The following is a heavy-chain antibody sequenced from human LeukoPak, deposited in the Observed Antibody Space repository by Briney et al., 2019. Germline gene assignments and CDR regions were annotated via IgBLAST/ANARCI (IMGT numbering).Heavy chain of an antibody. CDR1: GGSFSGYY. D-gene: IGHD5-18*01. J-gene: IGHJ4*02. CDR3: ARETRDTAMAPAFDY. Sequence: PSETLSLTCAVYGGSFSGYYWSWIRQPPGKGLEWIGEINHSGSTNYNPSLKSRVTISVDTSKNQFSLKLSSVTAADTAVYYCARETRDTAMAPAFDYWGQGTLDTVSS. V-gene: IGHV4-34*01. CDR2: INHSGST.